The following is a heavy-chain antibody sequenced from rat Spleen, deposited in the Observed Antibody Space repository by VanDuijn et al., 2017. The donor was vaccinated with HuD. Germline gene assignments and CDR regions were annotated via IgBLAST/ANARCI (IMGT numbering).Heavy chain of an antibody. CDR3: ARHGELRNWFAY. CDR1: GFTFSNYY. V-gene: IGHV5-25*01. CDR2: ISTGGGST. J-gene: IGHJ3*01. Sequence: EVQLVESGGGSVQPGRSLKLSCAASGFTFSNYYMAWVRQAPTKGLEWVAYISTGGGSTYYRDSENGRFTISRDNAKSTLFLQMDSLRSEDTATYYCARHGELRNWFAYWGQGTLVTVSS. D-gene: IGHD1-3*01.